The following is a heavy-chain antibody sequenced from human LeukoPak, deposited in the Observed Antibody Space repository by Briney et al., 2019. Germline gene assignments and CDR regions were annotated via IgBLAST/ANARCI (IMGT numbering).Heavy chain of an antibody. CDR1: GYTFTSYG. CDR3: AREGMATITRDAFDI. CDR2: ISAYNGNT. D-gene: IGHD5-24*01. V-gene: IGHV1-18*01. J-gene: IGHJ3*02. Sequence: GASVKVSCKXSGYTFTSYGISWVRQAPGQGLERMGWISAYNGNTNYAQKLQGRVTMTTDTSTRTAYMELRSLRSDETAVYYCAREGMATITRDAFDIWGQGTMVTVSS.